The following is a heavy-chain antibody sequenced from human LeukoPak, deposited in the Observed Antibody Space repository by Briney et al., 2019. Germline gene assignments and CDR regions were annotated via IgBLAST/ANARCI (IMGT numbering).Heavy chain of an antibody. CDR3: ASPWSSGGFDY. CDR1: GGFISSGNYF. J-gene: IGHJ4*02. D-gene: IGHD6-19*01. V-gene: IGHV4-39*01. Sequence: SETLSLTCTVSGGFISSGNYFLGWIRQPPGKGLEWIGSIYYSGTTSYNTSLKSRVTISVDTSKNQFSLKLSSVTAADTAVYYCASPWSSGGFDYWGQGTLVTVSS. CDR2: IYYSGTT.